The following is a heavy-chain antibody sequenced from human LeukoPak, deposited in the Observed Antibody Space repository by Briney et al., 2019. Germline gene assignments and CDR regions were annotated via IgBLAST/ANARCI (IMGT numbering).Heavy chain of an antibody. CDR3: ARGLGRELDGAFDI. CDR2: IYSGGRT. J-gene: IGHJ3*02. V-gene: IGHV3-53*01. D-gene: IGHD3-10*01. CDR1: GFIVSSNY. Sequence: GGSLRLSCAASGFIVSSNYMSWVRQAPGKGLEWVSVIYSGGRTYYADSVKGRFTISRDNSRNTRYLQMNSLRAEDTAVYYCARGLGRELDGAFDIWGQGTMVTVSS.